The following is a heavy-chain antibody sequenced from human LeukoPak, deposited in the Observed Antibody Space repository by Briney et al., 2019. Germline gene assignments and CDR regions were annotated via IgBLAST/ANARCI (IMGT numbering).Heavy chain of an antibody. CDR1: GFTFSSYV. J-gene: IGHJ4*02. D-gene: IGHD4-17*01. V-gene: IGHV3-23*01. Sequence: PGGSLRLSCATSGFTFSSYVMSWVRQAPGKGLEWVSAISGSGGSTYYADSVKGRFTISRDNSKNTLYLQMNSLRAEDTAVYYCARGTTVRKLDYWGQGTLVTVSS. CDR2: ISGSGGST. CDR3: ARGTTVRKLDY.